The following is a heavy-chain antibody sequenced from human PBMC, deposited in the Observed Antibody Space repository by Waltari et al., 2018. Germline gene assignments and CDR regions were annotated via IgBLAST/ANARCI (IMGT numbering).Heavy chain of an antibody. J-gene: IGHJ4*02. Sequence: QLQLQESGPGLVKPSETLSLTCTVSGCSIGSSNNYWGWIRQPPGKGLEWIGSIYYSGNTHYNPPLKSRGTISVDTSKNQFSLRLSSATAADTAVYYCARSGTYRGYFDYWGQGTLVTVSS. CDR1: GCSIGSSNNY. D-gene: IGHD1-26*01. CDR2: IYYSGNT. CDR3: ARSGTYRGYFDY. V-gene: IGHV4-39*01.